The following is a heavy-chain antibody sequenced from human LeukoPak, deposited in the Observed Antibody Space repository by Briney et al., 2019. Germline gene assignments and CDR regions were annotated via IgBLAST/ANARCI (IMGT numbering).Heavy chain of an antibody. CDR2: MGSCGSTI. Sequence: GGSLRLSCAASVFTFSSYEVNWVRQATGKGLEWGSYMGSCGSTILYADSVKGRYTISRDYAKNTLYVQVKSVRAEDTAVYYCARDPLLYYYDSSGYYYYYYMDVWGKGTTVTVSS. CDR3: ARDPLLYYYDSSGYYYYYYMDV. D-gene: IGHD3-22*01. V-gene: IGHV3-48*03. CDR1: VFTFSSYE. J-gene: IGHJ6*03.